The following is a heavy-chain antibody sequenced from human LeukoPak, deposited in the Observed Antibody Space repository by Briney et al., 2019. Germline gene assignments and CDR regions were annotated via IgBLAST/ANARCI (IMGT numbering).Heavy chain of an antibody. J-gene: IGHJ4*02. V-gene: IGHV6-1*01. CDR3: ARGARSEELGYSSSWYVEPFDY. CDR2: TYYRSKWYN. D-gene: IGHD6-13*01. Sequence: SQTLSLTCAISGDSVSSNSAAWNWIRQSPSRGLEWLGRTYYRSKWYNDYAVSVKSRITINPDTSKNQFSLQLNSVTPEDTAVYYCARGARSEELGYSSSWYVEPFDYWGQGTLVTVSS. CDR1: GDSVSSNSAA.